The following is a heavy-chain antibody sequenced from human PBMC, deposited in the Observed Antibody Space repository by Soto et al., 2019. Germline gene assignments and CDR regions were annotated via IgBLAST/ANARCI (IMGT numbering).Heavy chain of an antibody. V-gene: IGHV1-18*01. CDR2: ISPYNGDA. Sequence: QVQLAQSGFEVKKPGASVKVSCKASGYTFTNYGISWVRQAPGQGLEWMGWISPYNGDANYAQMLQGRLTMTTDTSTSTVYMELRSLRLDDTAVYYCARDLAHCGGDCYSDVFDIWGQGTMVTVSS. J-gene: IGHJ3*02. D-gene: IGHD2-21*02. CDR3: ARDLAHCGGDCYSDVFDI. CDR1: GYTFTNYG.